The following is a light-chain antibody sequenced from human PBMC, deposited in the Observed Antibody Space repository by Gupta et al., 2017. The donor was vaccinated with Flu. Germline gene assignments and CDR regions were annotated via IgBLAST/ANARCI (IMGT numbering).Light chain of an antibody. CDR1: QSVATY. Sequence: SPATLSLSPGERATLSCRASQSVATYVAWYQKNPGQAPRLLIYDASNRAPGIPARFSGSGSGTDFSLTINSLEPEDFTVYYCQQRSSWPTFGQGTKLEI. CDR2: DAS. J-gene: IGKJ2*01. CDR3: QQRSSWPT. V-gene: IGKV3-11*01.